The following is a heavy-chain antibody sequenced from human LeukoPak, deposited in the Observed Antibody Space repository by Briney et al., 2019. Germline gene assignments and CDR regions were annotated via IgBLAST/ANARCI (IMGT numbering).Heavy chain of an antibody. CDR3: ARDTAASDY. CDR2: IYPSGST. Sequence: SETLSRTCTGSGGSISSYYWSWIRQPAGKGLEWIVRIYPSGSTNYNPSLKSRVTMSVDTSKNQFSLRLSSVTAADTAVYYCARDTAASDYWGQGTLVTVSS. J-gene: IGHJ4*02. CDR1: GGSISSYY. V-gene: IGHV4-4*07. D-gene: IGHD6-25*01.